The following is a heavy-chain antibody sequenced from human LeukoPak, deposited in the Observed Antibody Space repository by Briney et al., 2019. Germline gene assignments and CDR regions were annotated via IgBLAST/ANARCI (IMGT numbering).Heavy chain of an antibody. CDR2: FDPEDGET. CDR1: GYTLTELS. CDR3: ATDLDSGSPWYFDY. D-gene: IGHD1-26*01. Sequence: VASVKVSCKVSGYTLTELSMHWVRQAPGKGLEWMGGFDPEDGETICTQKFQGRVTMTEDTSTDTAYMELSSLRSEDTAVYYCATDLDSGSPWYFDYWGQGTLVTVSS. J-gene: IGHJ4*02. V-gene: IGHV1-24*01.